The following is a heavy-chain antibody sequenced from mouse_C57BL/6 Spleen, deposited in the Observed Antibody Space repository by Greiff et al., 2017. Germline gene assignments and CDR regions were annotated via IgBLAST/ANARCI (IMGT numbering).Heavy chain of an antibody. V-gene: IGHV1-80*01. Sequence: QVHVKQSGAELVKPGASVKISCKASGYAFSSYWMNWVKQRPGKGLEWIGQIYPGDGDTNYNGKFKGKATLTADKSSSTAYMQLSSLTSEDSAVYFCAKELGDSKEDYWGQGTTLTVSS. CDR3: AKELGDSKEDY. CDR2: IYPGDGDT. D-gene: IGHD2-5*01. J-gene: IGHJ2*01. CDR1: GYAFSSYW.